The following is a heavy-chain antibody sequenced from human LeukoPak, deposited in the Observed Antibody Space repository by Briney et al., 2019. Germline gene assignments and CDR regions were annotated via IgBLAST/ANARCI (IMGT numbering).Heavy chain of an antibody. CDR3: AREGGSGSYSYYYMDV. CDR1: GGSLSGYY. J-gene: IGHJ6*03. Sequence: SETLSLTCAVYGGSLSGYYWSWIRQPPGKGLEWIGEINHSGSTNYNPSLKSRVTISVDTSKNQFSLKLSSVTAADTAVYYCAREGGSGSYSYYYMDVWGKGTTVTVSS. D-gene: IGHD3-10*01. CDR2: INHSGST. V-gene: IGHV4-34*01.